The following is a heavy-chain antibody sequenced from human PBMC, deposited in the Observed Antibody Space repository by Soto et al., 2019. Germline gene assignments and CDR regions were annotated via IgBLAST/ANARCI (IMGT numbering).Heavy chain of an antibody. CDR1: GFTFSNAW. CDR2: IKSKTDGGTT. J-gene: IGHJ6*04. V-gene: IGHV3-15*01. CDR3: PSLEAEMDV. Sequence: EVQLVESGGGLVKPGGSLRLSCAASGFTFSNAWMSWVRQAPGKGMEWVGRIKSKTDGGTTDYAAPVKGRFTISRDESKNALYLKMNSLKTEDTAVYYCPSLEAEMDVWGKGTTVTVSS.